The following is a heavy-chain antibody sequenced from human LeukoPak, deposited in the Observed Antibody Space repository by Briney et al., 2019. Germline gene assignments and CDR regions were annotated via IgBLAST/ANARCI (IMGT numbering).Heavy chain of an antibody. V-gene: IGHV3-30*02. J-gene: IGHJ4*02. CDR2: IRFDGSHQ. CDR3: VRGGLALGESDY. D-gene: IGHD3-3*02. CDR1: GFTFSSYA. Sequence: GGSLRLSCAASGFTFSSYAMHWVRQAPGKGLEWVAFIRFDGSHQYYADSVKGRFTISRDNSKNTLYLQMNSLRVGDAAVYYCVRGGLALGESDYWGQGTLVTVSS.